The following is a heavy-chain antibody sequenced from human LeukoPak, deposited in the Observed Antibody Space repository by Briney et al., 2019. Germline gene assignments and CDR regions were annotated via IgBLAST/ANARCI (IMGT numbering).Heavy chain of an antibody. V-gene: IGHV3-23*01. Sequence: GGSLRLSCAASGFTFSSYNMNWVRQAPGKGLEWVSSISSDGVTTSYADSVKGRFTISRDNSRNTLYLQMNSLRAEDTAIYYCAKYLRAARRIFDYWGQGTLVTVSS. J-gene: IGHJ4*02. D-gene: IGHD6-13*01. CDR3: AKYLRAARRIFDY. CDR2: ISSDGVTT. CDR1: GFTFSSYN.